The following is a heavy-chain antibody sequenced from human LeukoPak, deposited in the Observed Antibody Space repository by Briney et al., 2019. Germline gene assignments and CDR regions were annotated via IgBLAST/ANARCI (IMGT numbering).Heavy chain of an antibody. D-gene: IGHD6-13*01. V-gene: IGHV3-21*01. CDR2: ISSSSSYI. J-gene: IGHJ4*02. CDR3: AFYGSSPMGFDS. Sequence: GGSLRLSCAASGFTFSSYSMNWVRQAPGKGLEWVSSISSSSSYIYYADSVKGRFTISRDNSKNTLYLQMNSLRAEDTAVYYCAFYGSSPMGFDSWGQGTLVGVSS. CDR1: GFTFSSYS.